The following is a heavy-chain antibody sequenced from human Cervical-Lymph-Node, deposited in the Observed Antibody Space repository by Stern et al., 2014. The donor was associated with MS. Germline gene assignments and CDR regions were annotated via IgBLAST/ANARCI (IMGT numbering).Heavy chain of an antibody. CDR2: TSACYVRP. J-gene: IGHJ4*01. CDR1: GYTFTTYG. D-gene: IGHD6-19*01. V-gene: IGHV1-18*04. Sequence: VQLVESGGEVKKPGASVKVSCKTSGYTFTTYGISWVRQAPGQGLQWMGWTSACYVRPTYAQNRQGRVTMPVDTPTRTAYMDRRKLRSDDTAVYYCVREVEVAGVVFFGDWGHGSLVTVSS. CDR3: VREVEVAGVVFFGD.